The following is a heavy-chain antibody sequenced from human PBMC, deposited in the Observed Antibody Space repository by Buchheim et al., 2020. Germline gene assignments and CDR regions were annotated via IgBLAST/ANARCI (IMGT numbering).Heavy chain of an antibody. D-gene: IGHD6-13*01. CDR3: ARHAAAGMDYFDY. V-gene: IGHV4-39*01. CDR2: IYSSGST. Sequence: QLQLQESGPGLVKPSETLSLNCTVSGVSINISTYNWGWIRQPPGKGLEWIGTIYSSGSTSYNPSLKSRVTISVDTSKNQFSLKLSSVTAADTAVYYCARHAAAGMDYFDYWGQGTL. J-gene: IGHJ4*02. CDR1: GVSINISTYN.